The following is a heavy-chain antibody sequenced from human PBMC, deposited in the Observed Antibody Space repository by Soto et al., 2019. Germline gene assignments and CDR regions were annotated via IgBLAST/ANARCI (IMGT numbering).Heavy chain of an antibody. V-gene: IGHV1-18*01. J-gene: IGHJ4*02. CDR2: ISAYNGKT. CDR3: ARVLGWQLERRTPFDY. D-gene: IGHD1-1*01. Sequence: QVQLVQSGAEVKKPGASVKVSCKASGYTFTSYGIIWVRQAPGQGLAWMGWISAYNGKTNYAQKLQGRVTMTTDTSTSTANMELRSLRSDDTAVYYCARVLGWQLERRTPFDYWGQGTLVTVSS. CDR1: GYTFTSYG.